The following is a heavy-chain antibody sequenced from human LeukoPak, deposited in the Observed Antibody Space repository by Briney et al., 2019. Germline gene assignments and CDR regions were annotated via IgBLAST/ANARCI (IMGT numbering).Heavy chain of an antibody. Sequence: SETLSLTCAVSGYSISSGYYWGWTRQPPGKGLEWIGSIYHSGSTYYNPSLKSQVTISVDTSKNQFSLKLSSVTAADTAVYYCAVSAPSAPIYYYYMDVWAKGPRSPSP. CDR3: AVSAPSAPIYYYYMDV. CDR1: GYSISSGYY. CDR2: IYHSGST. D-gene: IGHD6-6*01. V-gene: IGHV4-38-2*01. J-gene: IGHJ6*03.